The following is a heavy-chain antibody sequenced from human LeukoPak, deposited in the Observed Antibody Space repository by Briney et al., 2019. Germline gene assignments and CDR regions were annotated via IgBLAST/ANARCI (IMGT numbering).Heavy chain of an antibody. CDR1: GFTVSSNE. J-gene: IGHJ4*02. D-gene: IGHD6-19*01. Sequence: GGSLRLSCAASGFTVSSNEMSWVRQAPGKGLEWVSSISGGSTYYADSRKGRFTISRDNSKNTLHLQMNSLRAEDTAVYYCKKPLKVGSTQWLVREFDYWGQGTLVTVSS. V-gene: IGHV3-38-3*01. CDR3: KKPLKVGSTQWLVREFDY. CDR2: ISGGST.